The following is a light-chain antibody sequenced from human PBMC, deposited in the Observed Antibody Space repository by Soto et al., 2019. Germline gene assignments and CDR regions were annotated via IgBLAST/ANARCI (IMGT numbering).Light chain of an antibody. Sequence: VMPKTPDTLSVSPGERATLSCRASQSVSSNLAWYQQKPGQAPRLLIYGASSRATGIPDRFSGSGSGTDFTLTISRLEPEDFAVYYCQQYGDSPQTCGHGAKGES. CDR1: QSVSSN. V-gene: IGKV3-20*01. CDR2: GAS. CDR3: QQYGDSPQT. J-gene: IGKJ1*01.